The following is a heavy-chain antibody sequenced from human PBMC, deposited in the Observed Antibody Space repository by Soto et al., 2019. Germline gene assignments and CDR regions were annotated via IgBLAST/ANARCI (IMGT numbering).Heavy chain of an antibody. J-gene: IGHJ6*02. CDR1: GGSISSSSYH. D-gene: IGHD1-26*01. V-gene: IGHV4-39*01. Sequence: SETVSLTCTVSGGSISSSSYHWGWIRQPPGKGLEWIGSIYYSGSTYYNPSLKSRVTKSVDTSKNQFSLKLSSVTAADTAVYFCARHSPYSYSAAYAMDFCGQGTMVTVS. CDR2: IYYSGST. CDR3: ARHSPYSYSAAYAMDF.